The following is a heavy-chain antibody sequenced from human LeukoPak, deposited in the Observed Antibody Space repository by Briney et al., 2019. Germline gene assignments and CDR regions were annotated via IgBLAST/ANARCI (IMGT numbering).Heavy chain of an antibody. CDR1: GYTFTGYY. CDR2: INPNSGGT. CDR3: ARDPQDCSGGSCYAGLYYMDV. J-gene: IGHJ6*03. Sequence: ASVKVSCKASGYTFTGYYMHWVRQAPGQGLEWMGWINPNSGGTNYAHKFQGRVTMTRDTSISTAYMELSRLRSDDTDVYYCARDPQDCSGGSCYAGLYYMDVWGKGTTVTVSS. V-gene: IGHV1-2*07. D-gene: IGHD2-15*01.